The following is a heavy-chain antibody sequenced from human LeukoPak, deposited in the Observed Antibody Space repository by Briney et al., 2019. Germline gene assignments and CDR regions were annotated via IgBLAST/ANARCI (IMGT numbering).Heavy chain of an antibody. J-gene: IGHJ6*03. CDR2: IYSGGST. D-gene: IGHD1-26*01. Sequence: PGGSLRLSCAASGFTVSSNYMSWVRQAPGKGLEWVSVIYSGGSTYYADSVKGRFTISRDSSKNTLYLQMNSLRAEDTAVYYCARSEVGATPRSEYYYYMDVWGKGTTVTVSS. CDR1: GFTVSSNY. CDR3: ARSEVGATPRSEYYYYMDV. V-gene: IGHV3-66*02.